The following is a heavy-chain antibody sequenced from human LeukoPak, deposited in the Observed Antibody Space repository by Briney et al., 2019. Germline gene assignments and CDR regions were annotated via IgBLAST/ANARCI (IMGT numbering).Heavy chain of an antibody. J-gene: IGHJ4*02. D-gene: IGHD2-21*01. Sequence: SVKVSCKAPGGTFSSYAISWVRQAPGQGLEWMGRIIPILGIANYAQKFQGRVTITADKSTSTAYMELSSLRSEDTAVYYCAGRCGGDCYGDFDYWGQGTLVTVSS. CDR1: GGTFSSYA. V-gene: IGHV1-69*04. CDR2: IIPILGIA. CDR3: AGRCGGDCYGDFDY.